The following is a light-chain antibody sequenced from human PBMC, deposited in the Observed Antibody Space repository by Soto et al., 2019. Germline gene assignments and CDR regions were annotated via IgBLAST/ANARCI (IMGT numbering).Light chain of an antibody. CDR2: DAS. V-gene: IGKV1-5*01. CDR3: QQYNSYSTWT. CDR1: QSISSW. Sequence: DIQMTQSPSTLSASVGDRVTITCRASQSISSWLAWYQQKPGKAPKLLIYDASSLESGVPSRFSGSGSGTEFTLTISSLQPDDFATYYRQQYNSYSTWTFGQGTKVEIK. J-gene: IGKJ1*01.